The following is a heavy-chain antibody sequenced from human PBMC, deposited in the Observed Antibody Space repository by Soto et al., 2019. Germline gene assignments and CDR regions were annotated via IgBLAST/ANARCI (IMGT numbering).Heavy chain of an antibody. CDR1: GYTFTGYY. CDR3: AVSLYGVVLHYYYRMDV. D-gene: IGHD3-3*01. V-gene: IGHV1-2*04. J-gene: IGHJ6*02. Sequence: ASVKVSCKASGYTFTGYYMHWVRQAPGQGLEWMGWINPNSGGTNYAQKFQGWVTMTRDTSTSTAYMEISGLTFEDTAFYYCAVSLYGVVLHYYYRMDVWGPGTSVTVSS. CDR2: INPNSGGT.